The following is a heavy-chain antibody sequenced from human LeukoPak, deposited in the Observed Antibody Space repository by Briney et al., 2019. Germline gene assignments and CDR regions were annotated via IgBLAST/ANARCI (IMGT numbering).Heavy chain of an antibody. CDR1: GYSFISYW. J-gene: IGHJ5*02. D-gene: IGHD6-19*01. CDR3: ARGGLSGWYYWFDP. V-gene: IGHV5-51*01. Sequence: GDSLNISCKGSGYSFISYWIGWLRQMPGKGLEWLGIIYPGDSDTRYSPSFQGQVTISADKSISTAYLQWSSLKASDTAIYYCARGGLSGWYYWFDPWGQGTLVTVSS. CDR2: IYPGDSDT.